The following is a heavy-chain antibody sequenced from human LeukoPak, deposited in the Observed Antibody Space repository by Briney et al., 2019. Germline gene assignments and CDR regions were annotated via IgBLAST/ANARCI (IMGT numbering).Heavy chain of an antibody. Sequence: ASVKVSCKASGYTFTSYGISWVRQAPGQGLEWMGWISAYNGNTNYAQKLQGRVTMTTDTSTSTAYMELSSLRSEDTAVYYCARLSRMDYYDSSGPLFGYWGQGTLVTVSS. V-gene: IGHV1-18*01. CDR2: ISAYNGNT. J-gene: IGHJ4*02. CDR1: GYTFTSYG. D-gene: IGHD3-22*01. CDR3: ARLSRMDYYDSSGPLFGY.